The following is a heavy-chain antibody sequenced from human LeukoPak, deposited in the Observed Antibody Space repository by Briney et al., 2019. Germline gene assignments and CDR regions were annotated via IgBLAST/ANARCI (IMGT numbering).Heavy chain of an antibody. CDR1: GFTFSNYG. D-gene: IGHD3-16*01. J-gene: IGHJ5*02. V-gene: IGHV3-7*01. CDR2: IKQDGSEK. CDR3: ARHYGP. Sequence: GGSLRLSCAASGFTFSNYGMSWVRQAPGKGLEWVASIKQDGSEKFYVDSVKGRFTISRDNAKNSLYLQMNSLRAEDTAVYYCARHYGPWGQGTLVTVSS.